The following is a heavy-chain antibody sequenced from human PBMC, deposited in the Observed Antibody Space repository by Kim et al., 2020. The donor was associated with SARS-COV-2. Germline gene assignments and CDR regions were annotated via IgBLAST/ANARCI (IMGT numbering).Heavy chain of an antibody. Sequence: GGSLRLSCAASGFTVSSNYMSWVRQAPGKGLEWVSVIYYGGSTFYADSVKGRFTISRHNSENTLYLQMNSLRAEDTAVYYCARDGYNEYYGMDVWGQGTTVTVSS. CDR1: GFTVSSNY. J-gene: IGHJ6*02. CDR3: ARDGYNEYYGMDV. CDR2: IYYGGST. D-gene: IGHD5-12*01. V-gene: IGHV3-53*04.